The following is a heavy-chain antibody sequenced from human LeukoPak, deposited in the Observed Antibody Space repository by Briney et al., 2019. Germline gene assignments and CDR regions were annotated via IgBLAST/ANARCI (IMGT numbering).Heavy chain of an antibody. V-gene: IGHV4-39*01. CDR3: ARLQIGRYCSSTSCYTGGYFDY. Sequence: SETLSLTCTVSGGSIRSSSYYWGWIRQPPGKGLEWIGTIYYSGATYYTPSLKSRVTISVDTSKNQYSLKLSSVTAADTAVYYCARLQIGRYCSSTSCYTGGYFDYWGQGTLVTVSS. D-gene: IGHD2-2*02. CDR1: GGSIRSSSYY. J-gene: IGHJ4*02. CDR2: IYYSGAT.